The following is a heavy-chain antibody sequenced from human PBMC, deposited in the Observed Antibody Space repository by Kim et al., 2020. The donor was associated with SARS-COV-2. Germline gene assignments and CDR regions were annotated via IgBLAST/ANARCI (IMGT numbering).Heavy chain of an antibody. D-gene: IGHD3-22*01. Sequence: SETLSLTCAVYGGSFSGYYWSWIRQPPGKGLEWIGEINHSGSTNYNPSLKSRVTISVDTSKNQFSLKLSSVTAADTAVYYCASSSSGYYRRGWNKYSFFDYWGQGTLVTVSS. CDR2: INHSGST. V-gene: IGHV4-34*01. CDR3: ASSSSGYYRRGWNKYSFFDY. CDR1: GGSFSGYY. J-gene: IGHJ4*02.